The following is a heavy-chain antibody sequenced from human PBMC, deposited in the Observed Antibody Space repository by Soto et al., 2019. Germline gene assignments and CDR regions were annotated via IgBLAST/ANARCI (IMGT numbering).Heavy chain of an antibody. CDR1: GGSSCGSD. Sequence: SETMSLSCSVFGGSSCGSDWSWIRQSPGKGLEWLGYVYYTGSTNYSPSLRSRVRISVYTSKHEFSLRLSSVTAADTAVYFCARGVAVPAAHMDYRGQGTQVTVSS. CDR2: VYYTGST. D-gene: IGHD2-2*01. V-gene: IGHV4-59*01. CDR3: ARGVAVPAAHMDY. J-gene: IGHJ4*02.